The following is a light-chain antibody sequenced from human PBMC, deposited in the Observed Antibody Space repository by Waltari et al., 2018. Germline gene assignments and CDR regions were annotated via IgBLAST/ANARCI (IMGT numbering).Light chain of an antibody. J-gene: IGKJ2*01. CDR3: QQRSNWTPHT. Sequence: DIVLTQSPATLSLSPGETATLSCRASQSVGTYLAWYQQKPGQAPRLLIYDASNRATGIPARFRGSGSGTDFTLTISSLEAEDFAVYYCQQRSNWTPHTFGQGARLEIK. CDR2: DAS. V-gene: IGKV3-11*01. CDR1: QSVGTY.